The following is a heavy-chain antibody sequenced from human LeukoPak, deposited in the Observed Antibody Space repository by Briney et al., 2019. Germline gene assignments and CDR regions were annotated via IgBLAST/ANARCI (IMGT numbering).Heavy chain of an antibody. J-gene: IGHJ4*02. CDR1: GFTFSSYA. V-gene: IGHV3-30*04. CDR2: ISYDGSNK. Sequence: SGRSLRLSCAASGFTFSSYAMHWVRQAPGKGLEWVAVISYDGSNKYYADSVKGRFTISRDNSKNTLFLQMNSLRAEDTAVYYCAKDGYTEWLGLYYFDYWGQGTLVTVSS. D-gene: IGHD6-19*01. CDR3: AKDGYTEWLGLYYFDY.